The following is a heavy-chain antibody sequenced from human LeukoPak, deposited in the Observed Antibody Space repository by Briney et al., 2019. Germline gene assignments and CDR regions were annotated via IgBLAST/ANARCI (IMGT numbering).Heavy chain of an antibody. CDR3: ARVEFPYCSSTSCYLHTTWFDP. V-gene: IGHV1-18*01. Sequence: ASVKVSCKASGYTFTSYGIIWVRQAPGQGLEGMGWIISYNGNTNYAQKLQGRVTMTTDTSTSTAYMELRSLRSDDTAVYYCARVEFPYCSSTSCYLHTTWFDPWGQGTLVTVSS. CDR2: IISYNGNT. D-gene: IGHD2-2*01. CDR1: GYTFTSYG. J-gene: IGHJ5*02.